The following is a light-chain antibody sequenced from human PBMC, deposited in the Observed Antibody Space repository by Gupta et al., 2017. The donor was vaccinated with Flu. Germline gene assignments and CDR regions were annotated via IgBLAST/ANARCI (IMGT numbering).Light chain of an antibody. J-gene: IGKJ2*01. CDR3: PQSYSKPDT. CDR2: AAS. Sequence: DIQMTQSPSSLSASVGDRVTITCRASQSISSYLNWYQQKPGKAPKLLIYAASSLQSGVPSRFSGSGSGTDFTLTISSLQPEDFATYYCPQSYSKPDTFGKGTKLEIK. V-gene: IGKV1-39*01. CDR1: QSISSY.